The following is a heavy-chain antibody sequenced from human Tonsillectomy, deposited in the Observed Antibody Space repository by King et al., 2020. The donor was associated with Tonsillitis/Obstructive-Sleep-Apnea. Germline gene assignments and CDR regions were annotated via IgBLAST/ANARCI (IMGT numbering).Heavy chain of an antibody. CDR2: IYYSGST. D-gene: IGHD6-19*01. CDR3: ARGLDGQQWLVLGY. J-gene: IGHJ4*02. CDR1: GGSISSYY. Sequence: QLQESGPGLVKPSETLSLTCTVSGGSISSYYWSWIRQPPGKGLEWIGYIYYSGSTNYNPSLKSRVTISVDTSKNQFSLNLSSVTAADTAVYYCARGLDGQQWLVLGYWGQGILVTVSS. V-gene: IGHV4-59*13.